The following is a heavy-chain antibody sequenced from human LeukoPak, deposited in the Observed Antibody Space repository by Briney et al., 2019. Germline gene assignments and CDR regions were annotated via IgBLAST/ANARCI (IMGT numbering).Heavy chain of an antibody. CDR1: GFTFSSYA. Sequence: GGSLRLSCAASGFTFSSYAMSWVRQAPGKGLEWVSAISRSGGSTYYADSVKGRFTISRDNSKNTLYLEMNSMRAEDTAVYYCAKGGKYYYDSSGYSQDWGQGTLVTVSS. V-gene: IGHV3-23*01. CDR3: AKGGKYYYDSSGYSQD. J-gene: IGHJ4*02. CDR2: ISRSGGST. D-gene: IGHD3-22*01.